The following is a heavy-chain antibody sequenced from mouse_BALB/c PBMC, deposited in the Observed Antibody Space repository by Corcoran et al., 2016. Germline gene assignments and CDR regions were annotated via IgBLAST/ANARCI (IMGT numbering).Heavy chain of an antibody. Sequence: EVQLLESGGDLVQPGGSRGLSCEGSGFTFSGLWMSWVRQTPGKTLEWIGDINSDGIAINYAPSIKDRFTIFRDNDKSTLYLQMSNVRPEDTATYFCMRYGNYWYFDVWGAGTTVTVSS. D-gene: IGHD2-1*01. CDR3: MRYGNYWYFDV. CDR2: INSDGIAI. CDR1: GFTFSGLW. V-gene: IGHV11-2*02. J-gene: IGHJ1*01.